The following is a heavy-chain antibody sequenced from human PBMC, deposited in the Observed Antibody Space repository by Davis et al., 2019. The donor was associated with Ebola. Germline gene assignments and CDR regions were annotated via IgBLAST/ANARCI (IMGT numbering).Heavy chain of an antibody. CDR2: IYYSGST. CDR3: ARRTRSAMSTIFHDAFDI. D-gene: IGHD5-24*01. J-gene: IGHJ3*02. Sequence: MPSETLSLTCTVSGGSISSSSYYWGWIRQPPGKGLEWIGYIYYSGSTKYNPSLKSRVTISVDTSKNQFSLKLSSVTAADTAVYYCARRTRSAMSTIFHDAFDIWGQGTMVTVSS. V-gene: IGHV4-61*05. CDR1: GGSISSSSYY.